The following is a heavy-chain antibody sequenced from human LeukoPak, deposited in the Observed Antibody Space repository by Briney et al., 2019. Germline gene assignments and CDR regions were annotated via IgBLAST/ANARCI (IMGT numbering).Heavy chain of an antibody. CDR3: ARILDRDA. CDR1: GGPISDSY. Sequence: SETLSLTCTVSGGPISDSYWYWIRHSAATGMEWIARIHAIGSTNYNPYLKSRVIISLDTSKNQFSLSLSAVTAADTATYYCARILDRDAWGQGTLVTVS. D-gene: IGHD3-22*01. V-gene: IGHV4-4*07. CDR2: IHAIGST. J-gene: IGHJ3*01.